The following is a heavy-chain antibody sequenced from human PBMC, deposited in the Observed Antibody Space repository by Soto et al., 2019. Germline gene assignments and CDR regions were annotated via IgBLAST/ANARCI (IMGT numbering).Heavy chain of an antibody. V-gene: IGHV5-51*01. CDR3: ARLPGYYDSSGYYYYYYGMDV. J-gene: IGHJ6*02. D-gene: IGHD3-22*01. Sequence: GESLKISCKGSGYSFTSYWIGWVRQMPRKGLEWMGIIYPGDSDTRYSPSFQGQVTISADKSISTAYLQWSSLKASDTAMYYCARLPGYYDSSGYYYYYYGMDVWGQGTTVTVSS. CDR2: IYPGDSDT. CDR1: GYSFTSYW.